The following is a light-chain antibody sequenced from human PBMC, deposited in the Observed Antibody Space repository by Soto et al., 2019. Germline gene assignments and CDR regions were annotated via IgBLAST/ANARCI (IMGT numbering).Light chain of an antibody. Sequence: QLVLTQSPSASASLGASVKLTCTLSSGHSIYAIAWHQQQPEKGPRYLMKLNRGGSHSKGDGIPDRFSGSSSGAERYLTISSLQSEDEADYYCQTWGAGIQIFGGGTKVTVL. V-gene: IGLV4-69*02. J-gene: IGLJ2*01. CDR3: QTWGAGIQI. CDR2: LNRGGSH. CDR1: SGHSIYA.